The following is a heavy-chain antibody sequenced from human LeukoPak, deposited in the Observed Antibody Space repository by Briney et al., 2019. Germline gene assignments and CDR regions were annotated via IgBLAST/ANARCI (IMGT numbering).Heavy chain of an antibody. CDR2: ISYDGSNK. Sequence: GGGLRLSCAASGFTFISDGMRWVRQAPGKGLEWVAVISYDGSNKSYADPVKGRFTISRDNSKNTLYLQMNSLRAEDTAVYYCAKVVTATGGDYWGQGTLVTVSS. CDR3: AKVVTATGGDY. CDR1: GFTFISDG. D-gene: IGHD2-21*02. J-gene: IGHJ4*02. V-gene: IGHV3-30*18.